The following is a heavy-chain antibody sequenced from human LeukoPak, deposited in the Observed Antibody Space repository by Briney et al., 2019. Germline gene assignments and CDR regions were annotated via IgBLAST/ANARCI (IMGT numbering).Heavy chain of an antibody. J-gene: IGHJ3*02. CDR2: INPNSGGT. CDR3: AREWELHAFDI. CDR1: GYTFTGYY. V-gene: IGHV1-2*02. D-gene: IGHD1-26*01. Sequence: GASVKVSXKASGYTFTGYYMHWMRQAPGQGLEWMGWINPNSGGTNYAQKFQGRVTMTRDTSISTAYMELSRLRSDDTAVYYCAREWELHAFDIWGQGTMVTVSS.